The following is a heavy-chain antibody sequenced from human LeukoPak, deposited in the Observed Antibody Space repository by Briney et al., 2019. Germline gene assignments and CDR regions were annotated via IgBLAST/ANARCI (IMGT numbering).Heavy chain of an antibody. CDR1: GGSFSGYY. CDR3: ARGIAAAGPFDY. V-gene: IGHV4-34*01. Sequence: SETLSLTCAVYGGSFSGYYWSWIRQPPGKGLEWIGEINHSGSTNYNPSLKSRVTTSVDTSKNQFSLKLSSVTAADTAVYYCARGIAAAGPFDYWGQGTLVTVSS. J-gene: IGHJ4*02. CDR2: INHSGST. D-gene: IGHD6-13*01.